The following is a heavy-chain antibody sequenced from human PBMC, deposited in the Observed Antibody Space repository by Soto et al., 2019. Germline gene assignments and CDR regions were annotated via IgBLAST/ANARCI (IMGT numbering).Heavy chain of an antibody. CDR1: GFTFSSYS. CDR3: AREKADTAMAEYYYYYYGMDV. CDR2: ISSSSSTI. V-gene: IGHV3-48*02. D-gene: IGHD5-18*01. Sequence: GGSLRLSCAASGFTFSSYSMNWVRQAPGKGLEWVSYISSSSSTIYYADSVKGRFTISRDNAKNSLYLQMNSLRDEDTAVYYCAREKADTAMAEYYYYYYGMDVWGQGTTVTVSS. J-gene: IGHJ6*02.